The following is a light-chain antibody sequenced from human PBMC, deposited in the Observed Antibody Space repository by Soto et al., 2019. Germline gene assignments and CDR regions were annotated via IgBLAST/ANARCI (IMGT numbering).Light chain of an antibody. CDR2: EVS. J-gene: IGLJ1*01. CDR1: SSDVGSYNR. CDR3: NSYTSSSTHV. V-gene: IGLV2-18*02. Sequence: QSALTQPPSVSGSPGQSVTISCTGTSSDVGSYNRVSWYQQPPGTAPKLMIYEVSNRPSGVPDRFSGFKSGNTASLTISGLQAEDEADYYCNSYTSSSTHVFGTGTKLTVL.